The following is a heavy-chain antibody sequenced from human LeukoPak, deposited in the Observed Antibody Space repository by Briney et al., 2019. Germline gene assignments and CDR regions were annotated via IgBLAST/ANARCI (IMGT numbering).Heavy chain of an antibody. CDR2: ISSSSSTV. D-gene: IGHD2-15*01. Sequence: PGGSLRLSCAASGFTFSSYSMNWVRQAPGKGLEWVSYISSSSSTVYYADSVKGRFTISRDNAKNSLYLQMNSLRAEDTTVFYCARDGDPYCSGGSCAFLNYWGQGTLITVSS. J-gene: IGHJ4*02. CDR1: GFTFSSYS. V-gene: IGHV3-48*01. CDR3: ARDGDPYCSGGSCAFLNY.